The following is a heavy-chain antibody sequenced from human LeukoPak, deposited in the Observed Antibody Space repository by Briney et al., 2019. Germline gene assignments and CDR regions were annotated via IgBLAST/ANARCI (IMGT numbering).Heavy chain of an antibody. V-gene: IGHV3-33*01. Sequence: PGGSLRLSCAASGFTFSSYGMHWVRRAPGKGLEWVAVIWYDGSNKYYADSVKGRFTISRDNSKNTLYLQMNSLRAEDTAVYYCARDWYSYGTLDYWGQGTLVTVSS. CDR2: IWYDGSNK. D-gene: IGHD5-18*01. J-gene: IGHJ4*02. CDR1: GFTFSSYG. CDR3: ARDWYSYGTLDY.